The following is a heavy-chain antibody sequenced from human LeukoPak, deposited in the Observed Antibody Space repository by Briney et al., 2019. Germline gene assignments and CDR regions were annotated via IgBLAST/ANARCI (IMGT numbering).Heavy chain of an antibody. J-gene: IGHJ4*02. CDR3: ARVHRDSSGYLFDY. D-gene: IGHD3-22*01. V-gene: IGHV4-59*01. Sequence: SEPLSLTCTVSGGSISSYYWSWLRQPPGKGLEWVGYIYYSGSTNYNPSLKSRVTISVDTSKNQFSLKLSSVTAADTAVYYCARVHRDSSGYLFDYWGQGTLVTVSS. CDR2: IYYSGST. CDR1: GGSISSYY.